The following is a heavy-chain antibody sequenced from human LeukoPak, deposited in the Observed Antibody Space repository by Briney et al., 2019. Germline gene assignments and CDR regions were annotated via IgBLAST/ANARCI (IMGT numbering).Heavy chain of an antibody. J-gene: IGHJ4*02. Sequence: SETLSLTCTVSGGSISSYYWSWIRQPPGKGLEWIGYIYYSGSTNYNPSLKSRVTISVDTSKNQFSLKLSSVTAADTAVYYCARVVRYFDWSIDYWGQGTLVTVSS. V-gene: IGHV4-59*01. CDR3: ARVVRYFDWSIDY. CDR2: IYYSGST. CDR1: GGSISSYY. D-gene: IGHD3-9*01.